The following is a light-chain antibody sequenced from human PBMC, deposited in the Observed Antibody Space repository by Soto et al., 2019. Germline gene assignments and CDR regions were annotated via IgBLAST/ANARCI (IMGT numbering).Light chain of an antibody. CDR3: CSYAGTNTWI. V-gene: IGLV2-11*01. CDR1: SNNVGGYNY. CDR2: DVT. J-gene: IGLJ2*01. Sequence: QSALTQPRSVSGSPGQSVTISCTGASNNVGGYNYGSWYQHHPGKVPQLIIYDVTKRPSGVPDRCSGSKSGNTASLTISGLQVEDEADYYCCSYAGTNTWIFGGGTKLTV.